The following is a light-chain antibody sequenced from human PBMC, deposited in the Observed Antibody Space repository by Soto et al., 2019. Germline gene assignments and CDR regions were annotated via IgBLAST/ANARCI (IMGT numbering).Light chain of an antibody. CDR2: VESSGSY. CDR1: SGHNTYI. Sequence: QPVLTQSSTASASLGSSVKLTCTLSSGHNTYIIAWHQQQPGKAPRYLMKVESSGSYNKGSGVPDRFSGSRSGADRYLTISNLQLEDEADYYCETWDTNTRVFGGGTKLTVL. CDR3: ETWDTNTRV. J-gene: IGLJ3*02. V-gene: IGLV4-60*02.